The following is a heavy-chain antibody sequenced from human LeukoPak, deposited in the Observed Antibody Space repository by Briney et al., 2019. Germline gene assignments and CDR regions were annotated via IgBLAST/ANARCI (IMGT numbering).Heavy chain of an antibody. CDR1: GFSFNNYW. Sequence: GGSLRLSCAVSGFSFNNYWMSWVRQAPGKGLEWVANIKQDGSEKYYVDSVKGRFSISRDNAKNSLYLQMNSLRAEDTAVYYCARVQAKLFYDGSGHQDTWGQGTLVTVSA. V-gene: IGHV3-7*04. CDR2: IKQDGSEK. CDR3: ARVQAKLFYDGSGHQDT. D-gene: IGHD3-22*01. J-gene: IGHJ5*02.